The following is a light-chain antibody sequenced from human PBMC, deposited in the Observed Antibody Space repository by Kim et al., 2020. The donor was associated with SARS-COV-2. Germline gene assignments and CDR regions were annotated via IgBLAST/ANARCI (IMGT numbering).Light chain of an antibody. CDR3: QKYNSAPRT. J-gene: IGKJ1*01. V-gene: IGKV1-27*01. CDR2: AAS. Sequence: ASVGDRVTIPCRASQCISNYLAWYQQKPGKVPKLLIYAASTLQSGVPSRFSGSGSGTDFTLTISSLQPEDVATYYCQKYNSAPRTFGQGTKVDIK. CDR1: QCISNY.